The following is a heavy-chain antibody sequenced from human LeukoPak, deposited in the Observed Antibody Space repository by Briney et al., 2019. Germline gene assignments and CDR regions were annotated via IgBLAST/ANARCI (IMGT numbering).Heavy chain of an antibody. J-gene: IGHJ4*02. CDR3: ARGSCTNGVCSVFDH. CDR1: GFTFDDYG. Sequence: GGSLRLSCAASGFTFDDYGMSWVRQAPGKGLVWVSRVYSDGITTNYADSVKGRFTISRDNAKNTLYLQMNSLRAEDTAVYYCARGSCTNGVCSVFDHWGQGALVTVSS. V-gene: IGHV3-74*01. CDR2: VYSDGITT. D-gene: IGHD2-8*01.